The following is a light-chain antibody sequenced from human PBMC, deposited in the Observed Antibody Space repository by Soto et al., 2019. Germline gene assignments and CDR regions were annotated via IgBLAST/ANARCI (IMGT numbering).Light chain of an antibody. CDR3: SSYTSSNTLYV. CDR1: SSDVGGYNY. Sequence: QSALTQPASVSGSPGQSITTSCTGTSSDVGGYNYVSWYQQHPGKAPKLMIYDVTNRPSGVSNRFSGSKSGNTASLTISGLQAEDEADYYCSSYTSSNTLYVFGTGTKLTVL. J-gene: IGLJ1*01. V-gene: IGLV2-14*01. CDR2: DVT.